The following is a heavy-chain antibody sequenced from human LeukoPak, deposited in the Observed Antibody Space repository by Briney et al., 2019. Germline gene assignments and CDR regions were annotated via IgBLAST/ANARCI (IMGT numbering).Heavy chain of an antibody. CDR3: AREEYSYGFGF. V-gene: IGHV4-28*03. Sequence: SDTLSLTCAVSGYSISSSNWWGWIRQPPGKGLEWIGCIYYSGSINYNPSLKSRVTISVDTSKNQFSLKLSSVTAADAAVYYCAREEYSYGFGFWGQGTLVSVSS. CDR1: GYSISSSNW. CDR2: IYYSGSI. J-gene: IGHJ5*01. D-gene: IGHD5-18*01.